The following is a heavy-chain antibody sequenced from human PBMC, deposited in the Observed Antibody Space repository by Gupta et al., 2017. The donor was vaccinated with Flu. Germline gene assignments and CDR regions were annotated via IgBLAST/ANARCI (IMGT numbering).Heavy chain of an antibody. V-gene: IGHV3-7*01. Sequence: WMRWVRQAPGKGPELVAKIDGDGSGQNEMDFVVARFTNSRYNDKNSVYFQMKGLGVEATALYYWAREVGDGDCDSWGQGTLVTVSS. J-gene: IGHJ5*01. D-gene: IGHD4-17*01. CDR1: W. CDR2: IDGDGSGQ. CDR3: AREVGDGDCDS.